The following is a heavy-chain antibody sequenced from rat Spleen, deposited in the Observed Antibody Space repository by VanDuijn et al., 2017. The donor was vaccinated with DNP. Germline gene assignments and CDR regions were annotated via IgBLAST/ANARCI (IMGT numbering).Heavy chain of an antibody. CDR1: GFTFSDYW. Sequence: EVQLVETGGGLVQPGRSLKLSCVASGFTFSDYWMYWIRQVPGRGLEWVASITSSGGSIYYPDSVKGRFTISRDDAKNTLYLQMNSLRSEDTATYYCTRWGFMDAWGQGTSVTVSS. CDR3: TRWGFMDA. J-gene: IGHJ4*01. V-gene: IGHV5-31*01. CDR2: ITSSGGSI.